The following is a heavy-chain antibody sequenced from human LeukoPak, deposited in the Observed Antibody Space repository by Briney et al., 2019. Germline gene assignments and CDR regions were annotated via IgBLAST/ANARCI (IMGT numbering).Heavy chain of an antibody. CDR1: GGSISSYY. CDR2: IYCSGST. J-gene: IGHJ3*02. V-gene: IGHV4-59*01. Sequence: PSETLSLTCTVSGGSISSYYWSWIRQPPGKGLEWIGYIYCSGSTNYNPSLKSRVTISVDTSKNQFSLKLSSVTAADTVVYYCARDITDAFDIWGQGTMVTVSS. CDR3: ARDITDAFDI.